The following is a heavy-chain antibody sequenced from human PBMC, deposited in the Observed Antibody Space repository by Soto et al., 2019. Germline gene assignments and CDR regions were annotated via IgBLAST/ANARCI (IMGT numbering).Heavy chain of an antibody. D-gene: IGHD5-12*01. Sequence: SVKVSCKASGGTFNNYPITWVRQAPGQGLEWMGGSIPIFGTANYAQKFQGRVTISVDESTSTAYMELSSLRSEDTAVYYCARGRGYSGDDHYYYFDMDGWGQGTTVTVSS. CDR1: GGTFNNYP. V-gene: IGHV1-69*13. J-gene: IGHJ6*02. CDR3: ARGRGYSGDDHYYYFDMDG. CDR2: SIPIFGTA.